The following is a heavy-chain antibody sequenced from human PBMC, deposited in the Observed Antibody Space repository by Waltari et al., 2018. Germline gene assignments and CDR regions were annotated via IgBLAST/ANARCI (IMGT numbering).Heavy chain of an antibody. V-gene: IGHV4-39*01. J-gene: IGHJ4*02. CDR3: ATKRESSASGFDY. Sequence: QLQLQESGPGLVKPSETLSFTCTVSGGSISSSSYYWGWIRQPPGKGLEWIGSIYYSGSTYYNPSLKSRVTISVDTSKNQFSLKVSSVTAADTAVYYCATKRESSASGFDYWGQGTLVTVSS. CDR2: IYYSGST. CDR1: GGSISSSSYY. D-gene: IGHD6-19*01.